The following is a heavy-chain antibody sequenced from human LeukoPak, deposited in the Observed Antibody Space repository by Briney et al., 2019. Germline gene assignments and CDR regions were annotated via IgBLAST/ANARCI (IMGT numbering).Heavy chain of an antibody. CDR3: TTAYGDYPDFDY. J-gene: IGHJ4*02. CDR2: IKSKTDGGTT. V-gene: IGHV3-15*01. D-gene: IGHD4-17*01. CDR1: GFTFSNAW. Sequence: GGSLRLSCAASGFTFSNAWMSWVRQAPGRGLEWVGRIKSKTDGGTTDYAAPVKGRFTISRDDSKNTLYLQMNSLKTEDTAVYYCTTAYGDYPDFDYWGQGTLVTVSS.